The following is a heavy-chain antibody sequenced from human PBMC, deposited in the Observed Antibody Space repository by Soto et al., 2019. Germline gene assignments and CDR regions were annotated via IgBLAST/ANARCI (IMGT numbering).Heavy chain of an antibody. Sequence: GGSLRLSCAASGFTFSSYAMSWVRQAPGKGLEWVSAISGSGGSTYYADSVKGRFTISRDNSKNTLYLQMNSLRAEETAVYYCAKDIYYYDSSGPPAYWGQGTLVPVSS. V-gene: IGHV3-23*01. D-gene: IGHD3-22*01. CDR3: AKDIYYYDSSGPPAY. CDR1: GFTFSSYA. J-gene: IGHJ4*02. CDR2: ISGSGGST.